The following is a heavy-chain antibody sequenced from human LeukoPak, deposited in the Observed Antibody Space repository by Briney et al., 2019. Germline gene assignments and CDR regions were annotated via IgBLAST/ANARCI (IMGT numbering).Heavy chain of an antibody. D-gene: IGHD6-6*01. J-gene: IGHJ5*02. CDR1: GGSFSGYY. CDR2: INHSGST. CDR3: ARGLIAAPRRWFDP. Sequence: SETLSLTCAVYGGSFSGYYWSWIRQPPGKGLEWIGEINHSGSTNYNPSLKSRVTISVDTSKNQFSLKLSSVAAADTAVYYCARGLIAAPRRWFDPWGQGTLVTVSS. V-gene: IGHV4-34*01.